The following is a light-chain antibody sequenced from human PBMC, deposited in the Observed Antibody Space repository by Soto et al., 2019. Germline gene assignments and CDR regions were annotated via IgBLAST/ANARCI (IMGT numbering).Light chain of an antibody. J-gene: IGKJ1*01. CDR2: AAS. CDR1: ESVNSGY. CDR3: QQYGTSPPWT. Sequence: EIVLTQSPGTLSLSPGEGATLSCRASESVNSGYVAWYQQKPGQPPRLLITAASTRAAGIPDRFSGSGSETDFTLSISRLEIDDFAVYFCQQYGTSPPWTFGQGTRVEFK. V-gene: IGKV3-20*01.